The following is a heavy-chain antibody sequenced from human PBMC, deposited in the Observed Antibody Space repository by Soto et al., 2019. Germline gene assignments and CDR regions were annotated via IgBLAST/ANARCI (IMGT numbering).Heavy chain of an antibody. CDR1: GGSFSGYY. V-gene: IGHV4-34*01. CDR3: ARGSGYTTYYYMDV. J-gene: IGHJ6*03. D-gene: IGHD3-3*01. CDR2: INHSGST. Sequence: QVQLQQWGAGLLKPSETLSLTCAVYGGSFSGYYWSWIRQPPGKGREWIGEINHSGSTNYNPSLKSRVTISVDTSKIQFSLKLSSVTAADTAVYYCARGSGYTTYYYMDVWGKGTTVTVSS.